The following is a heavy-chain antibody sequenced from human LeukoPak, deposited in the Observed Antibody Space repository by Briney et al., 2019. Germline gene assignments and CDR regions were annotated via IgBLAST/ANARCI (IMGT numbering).Heavy chain of an antibody. V-gene: IGHV4-34*01. D-gene: IGHD7-27*01. CDR1: GGTFRGYY. CDR3: ARGVLGPYYFDL. Sequence: SETLSLTCAVYGGTFRGYYWSWIRQPPGKGLEWIGEIHYTGATNYKSSLKSRVTISGDPSKNQVSLRVYSVTAADTAVYYCARGVLGPYYFDLWGRGTLVTVSS. CDR2: IHYTGAT. J-gene: IGHJ2*01.